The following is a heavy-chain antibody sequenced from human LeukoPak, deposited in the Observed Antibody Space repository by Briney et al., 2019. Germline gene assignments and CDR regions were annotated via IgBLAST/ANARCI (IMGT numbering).Heavy chain of an antibody. Sequence: SETLSLTCTVSGGSISSYYWSWIRQPPGKGLEWIGYIYYSGSTNYNPSLKSRVTISVDTSKNQFSLKLSSVTAADTAVYYCARDLGVAATSNWFDPWGQGTLVTVSS. V-gene: IGHV4-59*01. J-gene: IGHJ5*02. CDR3: ARDLGVAATSNWFDP. D-gene: IGHD2-15*01. CDR2: IYYSGST. CDR1: GGSISSYY.